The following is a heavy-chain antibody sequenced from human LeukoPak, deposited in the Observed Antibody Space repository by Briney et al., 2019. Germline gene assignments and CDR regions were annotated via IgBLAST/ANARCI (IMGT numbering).Heavy chain of an antibody. D-gene: IGHD5-12*01. V-gene: IGHV3-74*01. CDR2: INSDGGST. J-gene: IGHJ4*02. CDR3: ARDRGYTQDY. CDR1: GFXFSSYW. Sequence: GGSLRLSCAASGFXFSSYWIHWVRQAPGKGLVWVSRINSDGGSTSYADSVKGRFTISRDNAKNTLYLQVNSLRAEDTAVYYCARDRGYTQDYWGQGTLVTVSS.